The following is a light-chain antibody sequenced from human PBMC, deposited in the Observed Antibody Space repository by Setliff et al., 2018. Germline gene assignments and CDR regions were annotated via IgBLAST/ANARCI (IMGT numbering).Light chain of an antibody. CDR2: RNN. CDR3: AAWDDSLNVVV. Sequence: VLTQPPSASGTPGQRVTVSCSGSSSNIGSNTVNWYQQLPGTAPKLLIYRNNQRPSGVPDRFSGSKSGTSASLAISGLQSEDEADYYCAAWDDSLNVVVFGGGTKVTVL. V-gene: IGLV1-44*01. CDR1: SSNIGSNT. J-gene: IGLJ2*01.